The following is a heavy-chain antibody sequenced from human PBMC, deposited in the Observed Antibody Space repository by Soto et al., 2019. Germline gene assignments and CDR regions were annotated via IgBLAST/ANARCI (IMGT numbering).Heavy chain of an antibody. D-gene: IGHD2-2*01. Sequence: QVPLVQSGAEVKKPGASVKVSCKASGYTFTSYGISWVRQAPGQGLEWMGWISAYNGNTNYAQKLQGRVTMTTDTSTSTAYMELRSLRSDDKAVYYCARGIVVVPAAISYYYYMDVWGKGTTVTVSS. CDR1: GYTFTSYG. V-gene: IGHV1-18*01. CDR2: ISAYNGNT. CDR3: ARGIVVVPAAISYYYYMDV. J-gene: IGHJ6*03.